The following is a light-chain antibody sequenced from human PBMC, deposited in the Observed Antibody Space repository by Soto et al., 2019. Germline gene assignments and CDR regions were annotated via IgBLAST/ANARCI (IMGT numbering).Light chain of an antibody. CDR2: GTS. Sequence: EIVLTQSPGTLSLSPGERATLSCRASQYVSTTFFAWYQQKPGQAPRLLIYGTSNRATGIPDRFSVSGSGTDFTLTISRPEPEDFAVYYCQQHGSSPLTFGGGTRMEIK. J-gene: IGKJ4*01. CDR3: QQHGSSPLT. CDR1: QYVSTTF. V-gene: IGKV3-20*01.